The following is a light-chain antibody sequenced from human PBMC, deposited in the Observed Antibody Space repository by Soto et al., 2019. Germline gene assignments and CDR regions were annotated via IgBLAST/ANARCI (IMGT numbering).Light chain of an antibody. CDR1: QSVSSSY. CDR2: GAS. CDR3: QQYGSSPHT. V-gene: IGKV3-20*01. J-gene: IGKJ2*01. Sequence: ESVLTQSPGTLSLSPGERATLSCRASQSVSSSYLAWYQHKPGQAPRLLIYGASSRATGIPDRFSGSGSGTDFTLTISRLEPEDFAVYYCQQYGSSPHTFGQWTKLEIK.